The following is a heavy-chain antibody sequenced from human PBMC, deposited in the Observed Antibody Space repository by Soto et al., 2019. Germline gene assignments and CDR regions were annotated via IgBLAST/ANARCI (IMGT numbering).Heavy chain of an antibody. CDR2: ISYDGSNK. CDR3: ARAHRIMITFGGVILGPFDY. V-gene: IGHV3-30-3*01. D-gene: IGHD3-16*02. CDR1: GFTFSSYA. Sequence: GGSLRLSCAASGFTFSSYAMHWVRQAPGKGLEWVAVISYDGSNKYYADSVKGRFTISRDNSKNTLYLQMNSLRAEDTAVYYCARAHRIMITFGGVILGPFDYWGQGTLVTVSS. J-gene: IGHJ4*02.